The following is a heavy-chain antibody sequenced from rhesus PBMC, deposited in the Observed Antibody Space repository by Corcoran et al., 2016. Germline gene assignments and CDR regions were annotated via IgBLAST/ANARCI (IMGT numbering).Heavy chain of an antibody. CDR1: GCTFSNHY. CDR3: TRDSKRWLHAFDF. J-gene: IGHJ3*01. V-gene: IGHV3-184*01. D-gene: IGHD6-37*01. Sequence: EVQLVEAGGGVGQPGGSLRLSCAASGCTFSNHYMYWVRQAPGKGLEWVGFIRSKAYGGTAEYASSVKGRFTISRDDSKSIAYLQMNSLKTEDTAVYYFTRDSKRWLHAFDFWGQGLRVTVSS. CDR2: IRSKAYGGTA.